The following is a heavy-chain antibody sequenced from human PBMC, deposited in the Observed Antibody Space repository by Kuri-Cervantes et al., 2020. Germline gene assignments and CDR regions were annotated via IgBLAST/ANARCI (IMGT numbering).Heavy chain of an antibody. CDR3: AGVGQQYYQLLFLCFDP. J-gene: IGHJ5*02. V-gene: IGHV3-15*01. D-gene: IGHD2-2*01. CDR2: IKSKTDGGTT. CDR1: GFTFSNAW. Sequence: GGSLRLSCAASGFTFSNAWMSWVRQAPGKGLEWVGRIKSKTDGGTTDYAAPVKGRFTISRDDSKNTLYLQMNSLRAGDMAVYYCAGVGQQYYQLLFLCFDPWGQGTLVTVSS.